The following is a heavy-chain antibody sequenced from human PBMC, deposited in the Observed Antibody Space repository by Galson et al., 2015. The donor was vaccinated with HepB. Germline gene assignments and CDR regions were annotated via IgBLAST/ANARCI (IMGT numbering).Heavy chain of an antibody. J-gene: IGHJ3*02. Sequence: PALVKPTQTLTLTCTFSGFSLSTFGVGVGWIRQPPGKALEWLAVIYWNDEKRYSPFLKSRLTITKDTSKNQVVLTMTDMDPVDTATYNCAHTGSSRSFDMWGQGTMVTVS. CDR3: AHTGSSRSFDM. CDR2: IYWNDEK. V-gene: IGHV2-5*01. D-gene: IGHD3-10*01. CDR1: GFSLSTFGVG.